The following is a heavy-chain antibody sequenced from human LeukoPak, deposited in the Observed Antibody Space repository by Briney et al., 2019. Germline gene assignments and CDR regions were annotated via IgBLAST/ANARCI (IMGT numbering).Heavy chain of an antibody. CDR3: ANAREPPYRGIYYYFES. CDR2: IYYSGNT. CDR1: GDSITTSY. J-gene: IGHJ4*02. V-gene: IGHV4-59*01. D-gene: IGHD1-26*01. Sequence: SETLSLTCTVSGDSITTSYWSWIRQPPGKGLEWIGYIYYSGNTNYNPSLRSRVTISVDTSKSQFSLHLTSVTVADTAVYYCANAREPPYRGIYYYFESWGQGTLVTVSS.